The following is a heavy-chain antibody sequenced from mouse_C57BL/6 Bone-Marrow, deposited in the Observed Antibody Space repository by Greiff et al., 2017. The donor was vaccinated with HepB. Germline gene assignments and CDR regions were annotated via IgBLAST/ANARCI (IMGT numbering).Heavy chain of an antibody. D-gene: IGHD1-1*01. CDR3: ARYYYGSSHWYFDV. CDR2: IWSGGST. Sequence: VKLVESGPGLVQPSQSLSITCTVSGFSLTSYGVHWVRQSPGKGLEWLGVIWSGGSTDYNAAFISRLSISKDNSKSQVFFKMNSLQADDTAIYYCARYYYGSSHWYFDVWGTGTTVTVSS. CDR1: GFSLTSYG. V-gene: IGHV2-2*01. J-gene: IGHJ1*03.